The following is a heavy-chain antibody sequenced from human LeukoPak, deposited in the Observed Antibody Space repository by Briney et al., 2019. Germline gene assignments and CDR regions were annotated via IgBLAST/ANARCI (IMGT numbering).Heavy chain of an antibody. V-gene: IGHV4-39*01. Sequence: SETLSLTCTVSGGSISSSNYYWGWIRQPPGKGLEWIGSIYYSGSTYYNPSLKSRVTISVDTSKNQFSLKLSSVTAADTAVYYCARRGLQQHSSSWEFDYWGQGTLVTVSS. CDR3: ARRGLQQHSSSWEFDY. CDR1: GGSISSSNYY. CDR2: IYYSGST. D-gene: IGHD6-13*01. J-gene: IGHJ4*02.